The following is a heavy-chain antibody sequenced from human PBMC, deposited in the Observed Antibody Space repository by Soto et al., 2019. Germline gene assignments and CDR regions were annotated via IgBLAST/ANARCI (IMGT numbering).Heavy chain of an antibody. J-gene: IGHJ6*04. D-gene: IGHD2-2*01. CDR2: LYYGGT. V-gene: IGHV4-61*01. CDR1: GVSVSNRTHY. Sequence: SETLSLTCEVYGVSVSNRTHYWTWIQHPPGKGLEWIGFLYYGGTNYNPSLKSRLTIALDTSKNQISLNLSSVTAADTAVYYCVRELGLTARPDVKYYYAFEGSGKGTSVTVSS. CDR3: VRELGLTARPDVKYYYAFEG.